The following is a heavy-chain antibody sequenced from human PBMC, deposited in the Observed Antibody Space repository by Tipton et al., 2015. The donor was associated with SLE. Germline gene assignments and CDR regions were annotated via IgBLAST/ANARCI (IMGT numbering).Heavy chain of an antibody. CDR1: GFRFGEYA. CDR3: VREPGNLVNPDYIDY. V-gene: IGHV3-49*03. Sequence: SLRLSCIGSGFRFGEYALSWFRQAPGKGLEWVGVIRNRALGGATEYAASVKGRFIFSRDDSNSIAYLQMNSLKSEDTAVYYCVREPGNLVNPDYIDYWGQGTLATVSS. CDR2: IRNRALGGAT. D-gene: IGHD4/OR15-4a*01. J-gene: IGHJ4*02.